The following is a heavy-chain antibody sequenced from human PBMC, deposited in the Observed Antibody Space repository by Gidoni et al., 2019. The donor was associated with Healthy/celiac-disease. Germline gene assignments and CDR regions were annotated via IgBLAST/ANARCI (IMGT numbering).Heavy chain of an antibody. Sequence: EVQLVESGGGLVQPGGSLRLSCAASGFTFSSYNMNWVRQAPGKGLEWVSYIRSSSSTIYYADSVKGRFTISRDNAKNSLYLQMNSLRAEDTAVYYCAREGCSSTSCYYRYYYYGMDVWGQGTTVTVSS. V-gene: IGHV3-48*01. J-gene: IGHJ6*02. D-gene: IGHD2-2*01. CDR1: GFTFSSYN. CDR3: AREGCSSTSCYYRYYYYGMDV. CDR2: IRSSSSTI.